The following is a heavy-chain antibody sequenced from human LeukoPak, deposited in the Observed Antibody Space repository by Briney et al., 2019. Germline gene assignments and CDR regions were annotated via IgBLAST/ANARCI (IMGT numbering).Heavy chain of an antibody. V-gene: IGHV3-30*04. J-gene: IGHJ4*02. CDR1: GFTFSSYA. CDR2: ISYDGSNK. CDR3: ARVEEIIVVVPAAMDY. Sequence: GGSLRLSCAASGFTFSSYAMHWVRQAPGKGLEWVAVISYDGSNKYYADSVKGRFTISRDNSKNTLYLQMNSLRAEDTAVYYCARVEEIIVVVPAAMDYWGQGTLVTVSS. D-gene: IGHD2-2*01.